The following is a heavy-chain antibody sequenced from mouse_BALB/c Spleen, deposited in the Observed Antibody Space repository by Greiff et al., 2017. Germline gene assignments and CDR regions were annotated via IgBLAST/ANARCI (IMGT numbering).Heavy chain of an antibody. V-gene: IGHV1S29*02. Sequence: VQLQQSGPELVKPGASVKISCKASGYTFTDYNMHWVKQSHGKSLEWIGYIYPYNGGTGYNQKFKSKATLTVDNSSSTAYMELRSLTSEDSAVYYCARELYGNYLYYFDYWGQGTTLTVSS. CDR2: IYPYNGGT. J-gene: IGHJ2*01. D-gene: IGHD2-10*02. CDR3: ARELYGNYLYYFDY. CDR1: GYTFTDYN.